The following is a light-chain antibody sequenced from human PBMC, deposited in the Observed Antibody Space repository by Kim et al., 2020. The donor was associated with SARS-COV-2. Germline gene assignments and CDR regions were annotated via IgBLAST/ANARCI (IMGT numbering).Light chain of an antibody. V-gene: IGLV6-57*03. J-gene: IGLJ2*01. CDR1: SGTIARDY. CDR3: QSYDVSTVI. CDR2: EDN. Sequence: GKTVTLSCTRSSGTIARDYVQWYQHRPGSAPTTVIYEDNQRPSGVPDRFSGSIDRSSNSASLTISGLKTEDEADYYCQSYDVSTVIFGGGTQLTVL.